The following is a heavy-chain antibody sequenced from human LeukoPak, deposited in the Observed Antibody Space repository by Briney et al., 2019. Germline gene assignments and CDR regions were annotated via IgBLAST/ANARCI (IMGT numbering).Heavy chain of an antibody. Sequence: GGSLRLSCAGSGFAFSTYAMSWVRQTPGKGLEWVSVISGSGGGTYYADSVKGRFTISRDNSKNTLYLQMNSLRAEDTAVYYCAKATGADGYKDRFNHWGQGTLVTVSS. CDR2: ISGSGGGT. J-gene: IGHJ4*02. CDR1: GFAFSTYA. D-gene: IGHD5-24*01. V-gene: IGHV3-23*01. CDR3: AKATGADGYKDRFNH.